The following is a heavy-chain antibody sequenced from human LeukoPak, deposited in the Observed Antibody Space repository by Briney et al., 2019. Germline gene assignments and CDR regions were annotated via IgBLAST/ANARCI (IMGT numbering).Heavy chain of an antibody. CDR1: GYTFTGYY. D-gene: IGHD6-6*01. J-gene: IGHJ4*02. CDR2: INPNSGGT. Sequence: GASVKVSCKASGYTFTGYYMHWVRQAPGQGLEWMGWINPNSGGTNYAQKFQGRVTMTRDTSISTAYMELSSLRSEDTAVYYCARGDSSSPSFDYWGQGTLVTVSS. V-gene: IGHV1-2*02. CDR3: ARGDSSSPSFDY.